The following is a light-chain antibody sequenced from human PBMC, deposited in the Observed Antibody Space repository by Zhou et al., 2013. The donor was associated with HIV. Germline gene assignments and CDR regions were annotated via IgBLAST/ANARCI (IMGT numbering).Light chain of an antibody. CDR1: QSVSSY. J-gene: IGKJ1*01. V-gene: IGKV3-20*01. CDR3: HQYGNSPET. Sequence: EIVMTQSPATLSVSPGERATLSCRASQSVSSYLAWYQQKPGQAPRLLLYRASSRATAIPERFSGSGSGTAFTLTISGLEPEDFGVYYCHQYGNSPETFGQGTKVEIK. CDR2: RAS.